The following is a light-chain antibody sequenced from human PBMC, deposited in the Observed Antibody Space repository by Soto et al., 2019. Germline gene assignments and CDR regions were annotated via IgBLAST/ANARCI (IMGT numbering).Light chain of an antibody. V-gene: IGKV3-20*01. Sequence: EIVMTQSPATLSVSPGERATLSCRASQSVSSNLAWYQQKPGQAPRLLIYGASSRATGIPGRFSGSVSGTDFTLTISRLEPEDFAVYFCQQYGSSPITFGQGTRLEIK. J-gene: IGKJ5*01. CDR1: QSVSSN. CDR2: GAS. CDR3: QQYGSSPIT.